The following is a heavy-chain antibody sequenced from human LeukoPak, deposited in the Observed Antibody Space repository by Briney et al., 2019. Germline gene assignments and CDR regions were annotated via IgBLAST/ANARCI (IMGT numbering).Heavy chain of an antibody. V-gene: IGHV1-46*01. J-gene: IGHJ2*01. D-gene: IGHD1-26*01. CDR1: GYTFTSYY. CDR3: ARDLVGAISPYWYFDL. Sequence: ASVKVSCKASGYTFTSYYMHWVRQAPGQGLEWMGIINPSGGSTSYAQKFQGRVTMTRGTSTSTVYMELSSLRSEDTAVYYCARDLVGAISPYWYFDLWGRGTLVTVSS. CDR2: INPSGGST.